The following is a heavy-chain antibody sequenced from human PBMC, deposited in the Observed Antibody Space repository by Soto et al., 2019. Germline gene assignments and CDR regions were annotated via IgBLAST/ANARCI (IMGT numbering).Heavy chain of an antibody. CDR2: IWYDGSNK. J-gene: IGHJ6*02. CDR1: GFTFSSYG. D-gene: IGHD2-2*02. Sequence: QVQLVESGGGVVQPGRSLRLSCAASGFTFSSYGMHWVRQAPGKGLEWVAVIWYDGSNKYYADSVKGRFTISRDNSKNTLYLQMNSLRAEDTAVYYCARDKDIVVVPAAIQYYYYGMGVWGQGTTVTVSS. CDR3: ARDKDIVVVPAAIQYYYYGMGV. V-gene: IGHV3-33*01.